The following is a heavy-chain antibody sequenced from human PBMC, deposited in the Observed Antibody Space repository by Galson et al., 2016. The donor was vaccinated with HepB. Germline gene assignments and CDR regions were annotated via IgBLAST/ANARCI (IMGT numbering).Heavy chain of an antibody. V-gene: IGHV2-5*02. D-gene: IGHD3-3*01. CDR2: IYWDDDK. CDR3: AHRGDRYDNFGSGYQRGAFDD. CDR1: GFSLSTSGVN. Sequence: PALVKPTQTLTLTCTVSGFSLSTSGVNVGWIRQPPGKALEWLALIYWDDDKRYSPSLKSRLTITKETSKNQVVLTMTNMDPVDTATYYCAHRGDRYDNFGSGYQRGAFDDWGQGTLVTVSS. J-gene: IGHJ4*02.